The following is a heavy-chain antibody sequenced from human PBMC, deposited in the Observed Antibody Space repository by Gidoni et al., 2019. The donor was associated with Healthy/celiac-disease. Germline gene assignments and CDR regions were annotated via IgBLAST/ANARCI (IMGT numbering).Heavy chain of an antibody. CDR1: GYTFTSYG. D-gene: IGHD3-10*01. CDR2: ISAYNGNT. CDR3: ARDMGLLWFGERDDPFDY. V-gene: IGHV1-18*01. Sequence: QVQLVQSGAEVKKPGASVKVSCKASGYTFTSYGISWVRQAPGQGLEWMGWISAYNGNTNYAQKLQGRVTMTTDTSTSTAYMELRSLRSDDTAVYYCARDMGLLWFGERDDPFDYWGQGTLVTVSS. J-gene: IGHJ4*02.